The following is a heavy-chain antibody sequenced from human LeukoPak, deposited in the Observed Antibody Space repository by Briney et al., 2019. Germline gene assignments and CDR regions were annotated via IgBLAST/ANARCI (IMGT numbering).Heavy chain of an antibody. CDR2: IWYDGSNK. Sequence: GGSLRLSCAASGFTFSSYWMHWVRQAPGKGLEWVAVIWYDGSNKYYADSVKGRFTISRDNSKNTLYLQMNSLRAEDTAVYYCARDAYDSSGYYYGAPDYWGQGTLVTVSS. V-gene: IGHV3-33*08. CDR3: ARDAYDSSGYYYGAPDY. J-gene: IGHJ4*02. CDR1: GFTFSSYW. D-gene: IGHD3-22*01.